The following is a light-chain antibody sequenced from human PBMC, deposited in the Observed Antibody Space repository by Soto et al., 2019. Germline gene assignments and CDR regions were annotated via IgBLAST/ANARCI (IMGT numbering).Light chain of an antibody. CDR3: VLYVGSCIDWV. V-gene: IGLV8-61*01. CDR2: NTN. Sequence: QTVVTQEPSFSVSPGGTVTLTCGLTSGSVSTRNYPSWYQQIPGQAPRTLIYNTNTRSSGVPDRFSGSILGNKAALTITGAQAEDESDYYCVLYVGSCIDWVFGGGTKLTVL. CDR1: SGSVSTRNY. J-gene: IGLJ3*02.